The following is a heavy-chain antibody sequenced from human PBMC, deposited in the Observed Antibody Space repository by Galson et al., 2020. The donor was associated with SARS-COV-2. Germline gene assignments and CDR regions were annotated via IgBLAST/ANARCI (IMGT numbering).Heavy chain of an antibody. CDR1: GGSISSSSYY. D-gene: IGHD3-22*01. Sequence: SETLSLTCTVSGGSISSSSYYWGWIRQPPGKGLEWIGSISYSGSTYYNPSLKSRVTISVDTSKNQFSLKLSSVTAADTAVYYCARGLYYYDSSVYYYFDWFDPWGQGTLVTVSS. J-gene: IGHJ5*02. CDR2: ISYSGST. CDR3: ARGLYYYDSSVYYYFDWFDP. V-gene: IGHV4-39*07.